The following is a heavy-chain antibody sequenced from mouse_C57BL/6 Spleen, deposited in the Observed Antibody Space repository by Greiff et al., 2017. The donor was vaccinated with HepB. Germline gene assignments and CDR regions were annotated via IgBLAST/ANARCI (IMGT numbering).Heavy chain of an antibody. CDR1: GYTFTSYW. CDR2: FDPNSGGT. V-gene: IGHV1-72*01. Sequence: QVQLQQPGAELVKPGASVKLSCKASGYTFTSYWMHWVKQRPGRGLEWIGRFDPNSGGTKYNEKFKSKATLTVDKPSSAAYMQLSSLTAEDSAVYYCARPTAQATFAGWGQGTLVTFSA. CDR3: ARPTAQATFAG. D-gene: IGHD3-2*02. J-gene: IGHJ3*01.